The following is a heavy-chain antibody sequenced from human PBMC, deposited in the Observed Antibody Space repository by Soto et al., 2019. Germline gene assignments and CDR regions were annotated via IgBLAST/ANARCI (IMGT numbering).Heavy chain of an antibody. D-gene: IGHD1-26*01. Sequence: VGSLRLSCAASGFTFSSYSMNWVRQAPGKGLEWVSSISSSSSYIYYADSVKGRFTISRDNAKNSLYLQMNSLRAEDTAVYYCAREGEYSGSHGPLLYYFDYWGQGTLVTVSS. CDR1: GFTFSSYS. J-gene: IGHJ4*02. CDR3: AREGEYSGSHGPLLYYFDY. CDR2: ISSSSSYI. V-gene: IGHV3-21*01.